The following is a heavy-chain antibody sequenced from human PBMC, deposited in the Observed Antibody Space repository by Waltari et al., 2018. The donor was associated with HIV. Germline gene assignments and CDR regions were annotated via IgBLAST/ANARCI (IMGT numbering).Heavy chain of an antibody. D-gene: IGHD5-12*01. CDR1: GRSLSSGGYS. CDR3: ARGEGDSGYDREGIDY. CDR2: IYYSGST. V-gene: IGHV4-31*03. J-gene: IGHJ4*02. Sequence: QVQLQESGPGLVKPSQTLALTCTVSGRSLSSGGYSWSWIRQHPGKGLEWIGYIYYSGSTYYNPSRKSRVTISVDTSKNQFSLKLSSVTAADTAVYYCARGEGDSGYDREGIDYWGQGTLVTVSS.